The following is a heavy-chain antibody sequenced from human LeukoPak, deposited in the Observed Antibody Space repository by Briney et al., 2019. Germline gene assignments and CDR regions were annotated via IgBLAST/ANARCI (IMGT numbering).Heavy chain of an antibody. Sequence: ASVKVSCKASGYTFSSYDINWVRQATGQGPEWMGWMNPNSGNTGYAQKFQGRVTMTRNTSISTAYMELSSLRSEDTAVYYCARGLRDSSGYYKDYWGQGTLVTVSS. CDR2: MNPNSGNT. J-gene: IGHJ4*02. CDR1: GYTFSSYD. CDR3: ARGLRDSSGYYKDY. D-gene: IGHD3-22*01. V-gene: IGHV1-8*01.